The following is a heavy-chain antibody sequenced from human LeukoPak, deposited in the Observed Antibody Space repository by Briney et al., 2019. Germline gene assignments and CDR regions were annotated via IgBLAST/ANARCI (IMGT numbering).Heavy chain of an antibody. CDR1: VESFRGYY. D-gene: IGHD3-22*01. CDR2: INHSGST. J-gene: IGHJ5*02. Sequence: PSDTLSLTCAVYVESFRGYYWNWLRQPPGKGLEWFGEINHSGSTNYNPSLKSRVTISVDTSKNQFSLKLSSVTAADTAVYYCARRPGAKAYDYSGYFLEISNNWFDHWGQGTLVTVSS. V-gene: IGHV4-34*01. CDR3: ARRPGAKAYDYSGYFLEISNNWFDH.